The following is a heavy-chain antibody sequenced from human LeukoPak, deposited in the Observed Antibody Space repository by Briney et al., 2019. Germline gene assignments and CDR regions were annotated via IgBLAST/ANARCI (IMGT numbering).Heavy chain of an antibody. J-gene: IGHJ4*02. CDR2: ISTSSSYI. CDR3: ARAKTSGSYLYDY. Sequence: GGSLRLSCAASGFTFSKYSMTWVRQAPGKGLEWVSSISTSSSYIYYADSMKGRFTVSRDNAKKSLYLQVSSLRAEDTAVYYCARAKTSGSYLYDYRGQGTLVTVSS. CDR1: GFTFSKYS. V-gene: IGHV3-21*01. D-gene: IGHD1-26*01.